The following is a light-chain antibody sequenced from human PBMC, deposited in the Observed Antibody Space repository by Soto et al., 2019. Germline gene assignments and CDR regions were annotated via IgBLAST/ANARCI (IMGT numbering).Light chain of an antibody. Sequence: DIQMTQSPSTLSTSVGDRVSITCRASQSISRWLAWNQQKPGKAPKFLIYDASSLESGVPSRFSGSGSGTEFTLTISSLQPDDFATYYCQQYDSVLGTFGPGTKVDIK. CDR2: DAS. CDR3: QQYDSVLGT. J-gene: IGKJ1*01. CDR1: QSISRW. V-gene: IGKV1-5*01.